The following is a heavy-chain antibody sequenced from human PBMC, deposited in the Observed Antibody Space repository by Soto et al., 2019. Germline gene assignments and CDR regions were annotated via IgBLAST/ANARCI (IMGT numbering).Heavy chain of an antibody. D-gene: IGHD6-6*01. V-gene: IGHV3-30-3*01. J-gene: IGHJ6*02. CDR3: ASNIEYSSSSSYYGLDV. CDR1: GFTFSSYA. CDR2: ISYDGSNK. Sequence: GGSLRLSCAASGFTFSSYAMHWVRQAPGKGLEWVAVISYDGSNKYYADSVKGRFTISRDNSKSTLYLQMNSLRAEDTAVYYCASNIEYSSSSSYYGLDVWGQGTTVTVSS.